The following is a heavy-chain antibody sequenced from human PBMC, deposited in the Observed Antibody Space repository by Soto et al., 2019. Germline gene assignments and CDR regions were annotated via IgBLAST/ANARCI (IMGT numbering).Heavy chain of an antibody. CDR3: AKHRGYSGYDTSEFDP. CDR2: ISGSGGST. J-gene: IGHJ5*02. CDR1: GFTFSSYA. D-gene: IGHD5-12*01. Sequence: GGSLRLSCAASGFTFSSYAMSWVRQAPGKGLEWVSAISGSGGSTYYADSVKGRFTISRDNSKNTLYLQMNSLRAEDTAVYYCAKHRGYSGYDTSEFDPWGQGTLLTVSS. V-gene: IGHV3-23*01.